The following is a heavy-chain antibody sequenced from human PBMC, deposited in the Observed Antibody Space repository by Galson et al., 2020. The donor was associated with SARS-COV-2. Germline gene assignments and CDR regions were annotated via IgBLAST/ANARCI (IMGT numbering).Heavy chain of an antibody. J-gene: IGHJ4*02. V-gene: IGHV1-2*02. Sequence: ASVKVSCTASRYTFTGYYIHWLRQPPGHGLEWVGLINPNTGGTRFAQKFQGRVTLTRDMPITTVNMELNRLTSDDTAIYYCARRSSGSVGMALDYWGQGTLVTVSS. CDR3: ARRSSGSVGMALDY. CDR1: RYTFTGYY. D-gene: IGHD1-20*01. CDR2: INPNTGGT.